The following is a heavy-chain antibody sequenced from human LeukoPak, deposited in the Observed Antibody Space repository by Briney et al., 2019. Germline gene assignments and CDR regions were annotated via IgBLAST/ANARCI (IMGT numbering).Heavy chain of an antibody. J-gene: IGHJ4*02. V-gene: IGHV1-2*04. Sequence: ASVRVSCTASGYTFTGYYMHWVRQAPGQGLEWMGWINPNSGGPNYAHTAQGWVTITRDTSISTAYMELSSLRSEDTAVYYRARAPSYCSGGTCSLYRPPDYWGQGTLVTVSS. CDR1: GYTFTGYY. CDR2: INPNSGGP. CDR3: ARAPSYCSGGTCSLYRPPDY. D-gene: IGHD2-15*01.